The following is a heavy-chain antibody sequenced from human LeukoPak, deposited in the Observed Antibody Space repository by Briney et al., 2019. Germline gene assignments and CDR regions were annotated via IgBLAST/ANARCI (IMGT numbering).Heavy chain of an antibody. CDR3: AKAPPYYSDSSGYFQH. D-gene: IGHD3-22*01. CDR1: RFTFDDSA. V-gene: IGHV3-9*01. J-gene: IGHJ1*01. Sequence: GGSLRLSCAASRFTFDDSAMHWVRQVPGKGLEWVSGISWNSGIIDYADSVKGRFTISRDNAKNSLYLQMNNLRPDDTAFYYCAKAPPYYSDSSGYFQHWGQGTLVTVSS. CDR2: ISWNSGII.